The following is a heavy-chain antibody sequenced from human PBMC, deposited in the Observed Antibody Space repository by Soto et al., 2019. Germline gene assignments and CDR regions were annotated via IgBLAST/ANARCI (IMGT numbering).Heavy chain of an antibody. CDR2: INPNSGGT. CDR3: ARDYGDYPRLGYFDY. Sequence: GASVKVSCKASGYTFTGYYMHWVRQAPGQGLEWMGWINPNSGGTNYARKFQGRVTMTRDTSISTAYMELSRLRSDDTAVYYCARDYGDYPRLGYFDYWGQGTLVTVSS. V-gene: IGHV1-2*02. CDR1: GYTFTGYY. J-gene: IGHJ4*02. D-gene: IGHD4-17*01.